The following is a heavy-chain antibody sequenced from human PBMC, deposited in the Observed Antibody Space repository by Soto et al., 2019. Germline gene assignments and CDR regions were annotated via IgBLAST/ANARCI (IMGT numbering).Heavy chain of an antibody. CDR1: GGSISSYY. CDR3: ARGRMVVPAANWFDP. V-gene: IGHV4-59*08. D-gene: IGHD2-2*01. J-gene: IGHJ5*02. Sequence: PSETLSLTCTVSGGSISSYYWSWIRQPPGKGLEWIGYIYYSGSTYYNPSLKSRVTISVDTSKNQFSLKLSSVTAADTAVYYCARGRMVVPAANWFDPWGQGTLVTVSS. CDR2: IYYSGST.